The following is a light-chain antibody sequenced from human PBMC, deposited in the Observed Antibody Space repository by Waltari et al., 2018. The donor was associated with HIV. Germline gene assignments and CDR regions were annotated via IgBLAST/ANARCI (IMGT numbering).Light chain of an antibody. CDR1: SSTIGAGYD. Sequence: QSALTQPPSASGAPGQRFTIPCTGSSSTIGAGYDVHWYQHLPGTDPTLLIYRNNIRPSGVPDRFSGSKSGTSASLAITGLQPEDEAHYYCQSYDGTLSGVVFGGGTKLTVL. CDR3: QSYDGTLSGVV. CDR2: RNN. V-gene: IGLV1-40*01. J-gene: IGLJ2*01.